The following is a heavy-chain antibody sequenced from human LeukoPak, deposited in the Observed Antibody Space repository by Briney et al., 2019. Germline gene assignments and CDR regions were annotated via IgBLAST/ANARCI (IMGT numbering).Heavy chain of an antibody. J-gene: IGHJ1*01. CDR3: ARDQTTAAGTWDPEYFQH. CDR1: GFTFSNAW. CDR2: IKSKTGGGTT. V-gene: IGHV3-15*01. D-gene: IGHD6-13*01. Sequence: NPGGSLRLSCAASGFTFSNAWMSWVRQAPGKGLEWVGRIKSKTGGGTTDYAAPVKGRFTISRDDSKNTLYLQMNSLRAEDTAVYYCARDQTTAAGTWDPEYFQHWGQGTLVTVSS.